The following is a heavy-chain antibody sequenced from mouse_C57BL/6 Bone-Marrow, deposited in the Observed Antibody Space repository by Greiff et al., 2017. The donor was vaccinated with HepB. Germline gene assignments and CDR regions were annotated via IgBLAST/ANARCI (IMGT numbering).Heavy chain of an antibody. CDR2: IYPGDGDT. Sequence: VMLVESGPELVKPGASVKISCKASGYAFSSSWMNWVKQRPGKGLEWIGRIYPGDGDTNYNGKFKGKATLTADKSSSTAYMQLSSLTSEDSAVYFCAREDYYGGGYWYFDVWGTGTTVTVSS. CDR3: AREDYYGGGYWYFDV. D-gene: IGHD1-1*01. CDR1: GYAFSSSW. J-gene: IGHJ1*03. V-gene: IGHV1-82*01.